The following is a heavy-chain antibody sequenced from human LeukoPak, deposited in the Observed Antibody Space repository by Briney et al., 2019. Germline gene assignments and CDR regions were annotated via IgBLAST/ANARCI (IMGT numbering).Heavy chain of an antibody. CDR1: GFTFSSYA. CDR2: ISGSGGST. CDR3: ATDSRGPGGAFDI. V-gene: IGHV3-23*01. D-gene: IGHD3-22*01. Sequence: GGSLRLSCAASGFTFSSYAMGWVRQAPGKGLEWVSAISGSGGSTYYADSVKGRFTISRDNSKNTLYLQMNSLRAADTAVYYCATDSRGPGGAFDISGQGTMVTVSS. J-gene: IGHJ3*02.